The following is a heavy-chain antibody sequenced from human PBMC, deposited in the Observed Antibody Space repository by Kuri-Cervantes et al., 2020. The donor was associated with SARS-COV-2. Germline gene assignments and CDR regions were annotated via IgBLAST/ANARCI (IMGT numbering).Heavy chain of an antibody. Sequence: ASVKVSCKASGYTFTSYDINWVRQATGQGLEWMGWMNPNSGNTGYAQKFQGRVTITSNTSISTAYMELSSLRSEDTAVYYCARGDLGVTIFGVGAFDIWGQGTMVTVSS. CDR3: ARGDLGVTIFGVGAFDI. D-gene: IGHD3-3*01. CDR2: MNPNSGNT. V-gene: IGHV1-8*03. J-gene: IGHJ3*02. CDR1: GYTFTSYD.